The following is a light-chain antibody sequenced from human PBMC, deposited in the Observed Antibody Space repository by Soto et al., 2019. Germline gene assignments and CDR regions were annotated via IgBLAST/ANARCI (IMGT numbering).Light chain of an antibody. CDR1: SSDVGGYNY. V-gene: IGLV2-11*01. CDR2: DVS. J-gene: IGLJ1*01. Sequence: QSVLTQPCSVSGSPGQSVTISCTGTSSDVGGYNYVSWYQQHPGKAPKLMIYDVSKRPSGVPDRFSGSKSGNTASLTISGLQAEDEADYYCCSYAGSYTYVFGTGTRSPS. CDR3: CSYAGSYTYV.